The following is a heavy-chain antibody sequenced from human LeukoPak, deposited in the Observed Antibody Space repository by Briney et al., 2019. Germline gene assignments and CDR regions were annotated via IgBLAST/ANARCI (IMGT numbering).Heavy chain of an antibody. CDR2: IYYSGST. D-gene: IGHD3-3*01. V-gene: IGHV4-59*12. J-gene: IGHJ6*03. Sequence: SETLSLTCTVSGGSISSYYWSWIRQPPGKGLEWIGYIYYSGSTNYNPSLKSRVTISVDTSKNQFSLKLSSVTAADTAVYYCARNARFLEWFPNYMDVWGKGTTVTVSS. CDR1: GGSISSYY. CDR3: ARNARFLEWFPNYMDV.